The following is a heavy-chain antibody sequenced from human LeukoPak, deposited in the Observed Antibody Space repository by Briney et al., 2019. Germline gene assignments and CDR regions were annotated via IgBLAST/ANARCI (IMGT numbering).Heavy chain of an antibody. Sequence: GGSLRLSCAASGFTVSSNYMTWVRQAPGKGLEWVSTLYNGGSPHYADSVKGRFTISSDKSKNTLFLQMSSLRAEDTAVYYCARAQDYCSGGSCYGYFQHWGQGSLVTVSS. CDR2: LYNGGSP. D-gene: IGHD2-15*01. J-gene: IGHJ1*01. CDR1: GFTVSSNY. CDR3: ARAQDYCSGGSCYGYFQH. V-gene: IGHV3-53*01.